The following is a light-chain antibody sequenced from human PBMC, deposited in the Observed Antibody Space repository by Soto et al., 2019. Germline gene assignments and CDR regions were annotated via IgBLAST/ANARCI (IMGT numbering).Light chain of an antibody. CDR3: QQLDSFPIT. J-gene: IGKJ5*01. V-gene: IGKV1-8*01. CDR1: QGISSY. Sequence: AIRMTQSPSSFSASTGDRVTITCRASQGISSYLAWYQQKPGKAPKLLIYAASTLQSGVPSRFSGSGSGTDFTLTISSLQPEDFATYFCQQLDSFPITFGQGTRLEI. CDR2: AAS.